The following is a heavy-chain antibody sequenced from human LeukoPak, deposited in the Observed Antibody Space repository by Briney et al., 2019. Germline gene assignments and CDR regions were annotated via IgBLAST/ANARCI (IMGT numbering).Heavy chain of an antibody. J-gene: IGHJ4*02. CDR3: ARERGSGDDYGDSWLDY. CDR2: INAGNGNT. CDR1: GYTFTSYA. D-gene: IGHD4-17*01. V-gene: IGHV1-3*03. Sequence: ASVKVSCKASGYTFTSYAMHWVRQAPGQRLEWMGWINAGNGNTKYSQEFQGRVTITRDTSTSTVYMELSSLRSEDTAVYYCARERGSGDDYGDSWLDYWGQGTLVTVSS.